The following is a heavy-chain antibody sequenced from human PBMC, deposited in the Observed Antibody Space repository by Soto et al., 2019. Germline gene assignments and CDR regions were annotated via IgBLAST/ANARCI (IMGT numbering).Heavy chain of an antibody. J-gene: IGHJ4*02. V-gene: IGHV1-18*04. Sequence: ASVKVSCKASGYTFTSYGISWVRQAPGQGLEWMGRISAYNGNTNYAQKLQGRVTMTTDTSTSTAYMELRSLRSDDTAVYYCARAGNHLRFLEWSSSRYFDYWGKDTLV. CDR1: GYTFTSYG. CDR3: ARAGNHLRFLEWSSSRYFDY. CDR2: ISAYNGNT. D-gene: IGHD3-3*01.